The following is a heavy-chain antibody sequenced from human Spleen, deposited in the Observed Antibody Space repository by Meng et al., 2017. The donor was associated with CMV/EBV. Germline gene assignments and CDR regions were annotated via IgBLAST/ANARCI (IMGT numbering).Heavy chain of an antibody. Sequence: SLTFAVYGRSFSGYYWSWIRQPPGKGLEWIGEINHSGSTNYNPSLKSRVTISVDTSKNQFSLKLSSVTAADTAVYYCASITISGVDPWGQGTLVTVSS. CDR1: GRSFSGYY. CDR2: INHSGST. D-gene: IGHD3-3*01. CDR3: ASITISGVDP. J-gene: IGHJ5*02. V-gene: IGHV4-34*01.